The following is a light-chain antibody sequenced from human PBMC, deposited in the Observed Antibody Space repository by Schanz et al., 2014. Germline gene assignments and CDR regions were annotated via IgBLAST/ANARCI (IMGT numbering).Light chain of an antibody. CDR2: GAS. J-gene: IGKJ2*01. CDR1: QTVASDY. V-gene: IGKV3-20*01. Sequence: EIVMTQSPATLSVSPGERATLSCRASQTVASDYLAWYQHIPGQAPRLLIYGASSRATGIPDRFSGSGSGTDFTLTISRLEPEDFAVYYCQLYGSSPMYIFGQGPKLEIK. CDR3: QLYGSSPMYI.